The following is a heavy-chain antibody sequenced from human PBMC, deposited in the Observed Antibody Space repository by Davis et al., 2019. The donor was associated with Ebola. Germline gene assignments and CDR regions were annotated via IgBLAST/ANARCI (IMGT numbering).Heavy chain of an antibody. Sequence: ASVKVSCKASGYTFTSYGVSWVRQAPGQGLEWMGIINPSGGSTSYAQKFQGRVTMTRDTSTSTVYMELSSLRSEDTAVYYCAAPLDTAMVPSIWGQGTMVTVSS. D-gene: IGHD5-18*01. CDR2: INPSGGST. CDR1: GYTFTSYG. CDR3: AAPLDTAMVPSI. V-gene: IGHV1-46*01. J-gene: IGHJ3*02.